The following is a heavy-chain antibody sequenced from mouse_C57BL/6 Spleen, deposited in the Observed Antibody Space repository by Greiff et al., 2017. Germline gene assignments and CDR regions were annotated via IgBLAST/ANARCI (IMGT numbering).Heavy chain of an antibody. CDR3: ARSDPWFAY. CDR2: IYPGDGDT. CDR1: GYAFSSSW. Sequence: QVQLQQSGPELVKPGASVKISCKASGYAFSSSWMNWVKLRPGKGLEWIGRIYPGDGDTNYNGKFKGKATLTADKSSSTAYMQLSSLTSEDSSVYFCARSDPWFAYWGQGTLVTVSA. J-gene: IGHJ3*01. V-gene: IGHV1-82*01.